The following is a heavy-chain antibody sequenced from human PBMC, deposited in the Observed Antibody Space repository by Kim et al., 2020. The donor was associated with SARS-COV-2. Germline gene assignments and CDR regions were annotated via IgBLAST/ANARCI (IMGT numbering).Heavy chain of an antibody. D-gene: IGHD3-22*01. V-gene: IGHV1-18*01. J-gene: IGHJ6*02. CDR2: ISAYNGNT. Sequence: ASVKVSCKASGYTFTSYGISWVRQAPGQGLEWMGWISAYNGNTNYAQKLQGRVTMTTDTSTSTAYMELRSLRSDDTAVYYCARDRGWTDNIYYDSSGYEYYYYGMDVWGQGTTVTVSS. CDR1: GYTFTSYG. CDR3: ARDRGWTDNIYYDSSGYEYYYYGMDV.